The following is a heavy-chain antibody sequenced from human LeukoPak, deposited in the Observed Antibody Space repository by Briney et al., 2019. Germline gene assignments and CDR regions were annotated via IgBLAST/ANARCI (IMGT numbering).Heavy chain of an antibody. CDR1: GFTFSSYA. J-gene: IGHJ4*02. V-gene: IGHV3-30-3*01. CDR2: ISYDGSNE. Sequence: PGRSLRLSCAASGFTFSSYAMHWVRQAPGRGLEWVAVISYDGSNEYYADSVKGRFTISRDNSKNTLYLQMNSLRAEDTAVYYCARDYPRPRWEDIVVVVAATHGPDYWGQGTLVTVSS. CDR3: ARDYPRPRWEDIVVVVAATHGPDY. D-gene: IGHD2-15*01.